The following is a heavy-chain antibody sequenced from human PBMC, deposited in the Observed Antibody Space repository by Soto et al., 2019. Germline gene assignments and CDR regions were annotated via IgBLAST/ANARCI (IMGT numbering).Heavy chain of an antibody. CDR1: GFTFDDYA. CDR3: AKDSSVSGYYFDY. J-gene: IGHJ4*02. CDR2: ISWNSGSI. D-gene: IGHD2-15*01. Sequence: GGSLRLSCAASGFTFDDYAMHWVRQAPGKGLEWVSGISWNSGSIGYADSVKGRFTISRDNAKNSLYLQMNSLRAEDTALYYCAKDSSVSGYYFDYWGQGTLVTVSS. V-gene: IGHV3-9*01.